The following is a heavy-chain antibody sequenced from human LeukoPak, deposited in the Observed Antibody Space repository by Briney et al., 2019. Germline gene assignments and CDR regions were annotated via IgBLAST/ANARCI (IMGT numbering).Heavy chain of an antibody. CDR3: ARHTYYYDSSGYSDAFDI. V-gene: IGHV4-59*08. Sequence: SETLSLTCTVPGGSISSYYWSWIRQPPGKGLEWIGYIYYSGSTNYNPSLKSRVTISVDTSKNQFSLKLSSVTAADTAVYYCARHTYYYDSSGYSDAFDIWGQGTMVTVSS. CDR2: IYYSGST. J-gene: IGHJ3*02. D-gene: IGHD3-22*01. CDR1: GGSISSYY.